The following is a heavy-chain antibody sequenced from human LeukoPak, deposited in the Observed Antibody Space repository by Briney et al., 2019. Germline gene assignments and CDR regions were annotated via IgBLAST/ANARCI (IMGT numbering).Heavy chain of an antibody. CDR2: IKQVGSEK. CDR3: VTEGYGYGHHSFDI. D-gene: IGHD5-18*01. J-gene: IGHJ3*02. V-gene: IGHV3-7*03. CDR1: GFTFSSYW. Sequence: GGSLRLPCAASGFTFSSYWMSWVRQAPGKGLEWVANIKQVGSEKYYVDSVKGRFTISRDNAKNSLYLQMNSLKAEDTAVYYCVTEGYGYGHHSFDIWGQGTVVSVSS.